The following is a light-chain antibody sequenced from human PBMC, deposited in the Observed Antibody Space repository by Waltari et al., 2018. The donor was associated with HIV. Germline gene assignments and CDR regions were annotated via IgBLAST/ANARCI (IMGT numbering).Light chain of an antibody. CDR3: QQYNNWPPWT. CDR2: GAS. CDR1: QSVSSN. J-gene: IGKJ1*01. V-gene: IGKV3-15*01. Sequence: EIGMTQSQATLSVSPGERATLSCRASQSVSSNLAWYQQKPGQAPRPLIYGASTRATGIPARFSGSGSCTEFTLTIISLQSTDFAVYYCQQYNNWPPWTFGQGTKVEIK.